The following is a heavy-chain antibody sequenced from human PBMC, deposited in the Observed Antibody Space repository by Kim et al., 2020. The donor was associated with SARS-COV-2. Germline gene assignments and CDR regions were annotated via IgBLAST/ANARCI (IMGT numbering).Heavy chain of an antibody. CDR1: GFTFSSYA. D-gene: IGHD3-22*01. CDR3: AKEGYYYDSSGYSRFDY. V-gene: IGHV3-23*01. CDR2: ISGSGGST. J-gene: IGHJ4*02. Sequence: GGSLRLSCAASGFTFSSYAMSWVRQAPGKGLEWVSAISGSGGSTYYADSVKGRFTISRDNSKNTLYLQMNSLRAEDTAVYYCAKEGYYYDSSGYSRFDYWGQGTLVTVSS.